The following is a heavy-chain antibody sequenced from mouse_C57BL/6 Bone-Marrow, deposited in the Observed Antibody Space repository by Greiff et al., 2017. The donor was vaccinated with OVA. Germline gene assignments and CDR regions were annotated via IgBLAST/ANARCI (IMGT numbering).Heavy chain of an antibody. Sequence: VQLKQSGPGLVQPSQSLSITCTVSGFSLTSYGVHWVRQSPGKGLEWLGVIWSGGSTDYNAAFISRLSISKDNSKSQVFFKMNSLRADDTAIYYCARLSYWGQGTLVTVSA. CDR3: ARLSY. V-gene: IGHV2-2*01. CDR1: GFSLTSYG. J-gene: IGHJ3*01. CDR2: IWSGGST.